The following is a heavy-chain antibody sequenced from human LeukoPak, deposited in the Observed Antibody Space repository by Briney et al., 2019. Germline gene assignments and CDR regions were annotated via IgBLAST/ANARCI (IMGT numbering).Heavy chain of an antibody. D-gene: IGHD5-24*01. V-gene: IGHV1-46*01. J-gene: IGHJ3*02. CDR3: ARVRDGYNDAYDI. CDR1: GYTFSNYY. Sequence: ASVKVSCKASGYTFSNYYIHWVRQAPGQGLEWMGIIGGSANYAQKFQGRVTMTRDTSTSTVYMELSSLRSEDTAVYYCARVRDGYNDAYDIWGQGTMVTVHS. CDR2: IGGSA.